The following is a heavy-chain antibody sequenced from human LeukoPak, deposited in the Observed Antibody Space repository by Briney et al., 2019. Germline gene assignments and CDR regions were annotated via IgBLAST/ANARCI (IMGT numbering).Heavy chain of an antibody. CDR1: GFTFSDYY. Sequence: GGSLRLSCAASGFTFSDYYMSWIRQAPGKGLEWVSYISSGSSAIYYADSVKGRFTISRDNAKNSLYLQMNSLRAEDTAVYYCARVARIVVVAKVAFDIWGQGTMVTVSS. V-gene: IGHV3-11*04. D-gene: IGHD2-15*01. J-gene: IGHJ3*02. CDR3: ARVARIVVVAKVAFDI. CDR2: ISSGSSAI.